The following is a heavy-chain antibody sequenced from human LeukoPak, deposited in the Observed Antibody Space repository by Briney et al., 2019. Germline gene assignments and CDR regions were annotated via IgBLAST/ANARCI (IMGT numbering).Heavy chain of an antibody. CDR1: GFTFSSYW. J-gene: IGHJ4*02. D-gene: IGHD3-3*01. V-gene: IGHV4-38-2*01. CDR2: IYGRAST. Sequence: GSLRLSCAASGFTFSSYWMSWVRQAPGKGLEWIGRIYGRASTSYNPSLMNRVTMSVDTSKNHFSLQLTSVTAADTAVYYCARYDSRGSASTKFDYWGPGIQVTVSS. CDR3: ARYDSRGSASTKFDY.